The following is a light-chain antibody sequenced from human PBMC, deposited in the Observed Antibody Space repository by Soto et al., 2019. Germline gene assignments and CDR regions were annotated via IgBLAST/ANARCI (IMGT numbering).Light chain of an antibody. J-gene: IGLJ1*01. CDR3: AAWDDSLNGHV. Sequence: QSVLTQPPSASGTPGQRVTISCSGSSSNIGSNTVNWYQQLPGTAPKLLIYSNNQRPSGVPDRFSGSKSGTSASLAISGIQSEDEADYYCAAWDDSLNGHVFGTGTKVTVL. CDR1: SSNIGSNT. CDR2: SNN. V-gene: IGLV1-44*01.